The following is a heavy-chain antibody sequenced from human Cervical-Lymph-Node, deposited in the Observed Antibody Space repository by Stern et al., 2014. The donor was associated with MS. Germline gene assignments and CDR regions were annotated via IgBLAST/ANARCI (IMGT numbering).Heavy chain of an antibody. CDR1: GFSLTTSGVG. Sequence: QVTLRESGPTLVKPTQTLTLTCTFSGFSLTTSGVGVGWIRQPPGKALEWLAIIFWDDDKRYNPSLKNRLTITKDTSKNQVVLKMTTMDPVDTATYFCAHTGYDDLTTIPYYFYYWGQGLLVTVSS. CDR3: AHTGYDDLTTIPYYFYY. J-gene: IGHJ4*02. V-gene: IGHV2-5*02. D-gene: IGHD3-9*01. CDR2: IFWDDDK.